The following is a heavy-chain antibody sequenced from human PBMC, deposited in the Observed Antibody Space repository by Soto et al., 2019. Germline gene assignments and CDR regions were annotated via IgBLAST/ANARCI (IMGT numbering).Heavy chain of an antibody. V-gene: IGHV1-2*06. D-gene: IGHD1-26*01. CDR2: INPRSGDT. J-gene: IGHJ5*02. CDR1: GYTFIGYY. Sequence: QVQLVQSGAEVKKPGASVKVSCKASGYTFIGYYIHWVRQAPGQGLKWMGRINPRSGDTTYAQKFQGRLTMTRDTSISTAYMELSSLRSDDTAVYYCGRDGVGATPLGWFDPWGQGSLVTVSS. CDR3: GRDGVGATPLGWFDP.